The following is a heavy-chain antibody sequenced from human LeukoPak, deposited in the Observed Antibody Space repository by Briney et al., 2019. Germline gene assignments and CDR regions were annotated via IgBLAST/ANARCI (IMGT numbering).Heavy chain of an antibody. CDR2: IYTSGST. V-gene: IGHV4-4*07. CDR3: AKGAGGFSYYNWFDP. J-gene: IGHJ5*02. CDR1: GGSISSYY. Sequence: SETLSLTCTVSGGSISSYYWSWIRQPAGKGLEWIGRIYTSGSTNYNPSLKSRVTISVDTSKNQFSLKLASVTAADTAIYYCAKGAGGFSYYNWFDPWGQGTLVTVSS. D-gene: IGHD5-18*01.